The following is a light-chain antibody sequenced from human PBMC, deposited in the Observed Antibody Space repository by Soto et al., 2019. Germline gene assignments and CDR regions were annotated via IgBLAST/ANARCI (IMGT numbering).Light chain of an antibody. Sequence: DIQMTQSPSSLSASVGDRVTITCRASQSISSYLNWYQQKPGKAPKLLIYAASSLQSGVPSRFSGSGSGTDFTLTISSLQPEDFATYYCQQSYSTPPTLTFGGGPKVEIK. CDR3: QQSYSTPPTLT. CDR2: AAS. V-gene: IGKV1-39*01. J-gene: IGKJ4*01. CDR1: QSISSY.